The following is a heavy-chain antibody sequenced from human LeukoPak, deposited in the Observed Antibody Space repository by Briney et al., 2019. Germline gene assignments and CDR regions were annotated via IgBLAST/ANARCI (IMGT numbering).Heavy chain of an antibody. D-gene: IGHD6-6*01. V-gene: IGHV1-18*01. CDR3: ARAPSYSSSSMARY. CDR2: ISAYNGNT. J-gene: IGHJ4*02. Sequence: GASVKVSCKASGYTFTSYGISWVRQAPGQGLEWMGWISAYNGNTNYAQKLQGRVTMTTDTSTSTAYMELRSLRSDNTAVYYCARAPSYSSSSMARYWGQGTLVTVSS. CDR1: GYTFTSYG.